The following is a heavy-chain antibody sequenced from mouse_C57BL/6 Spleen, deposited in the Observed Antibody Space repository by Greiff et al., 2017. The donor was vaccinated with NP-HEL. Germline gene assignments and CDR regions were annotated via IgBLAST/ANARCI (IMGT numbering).Heavy chain of an antibody. CDR3: AGGLRPPWFAY. CDR1: GFTFSDYG. D-gene: IGHD2-4*01. Sequence: EVKLMESGGGLVKPGGSLKLSCAASGFTFSDYGMHWVRQAPEKGLEWVAYISSGSSTIYYADTVKGRFTISRDNAKNTLFLQMTSLRSEDTAMYYCAGGLRPPWFAYWGQGTLVTVSA. CDR2: ISSGSSTI. V-gene: IGHV5-17*01. J-gene: IGHJ3*01.